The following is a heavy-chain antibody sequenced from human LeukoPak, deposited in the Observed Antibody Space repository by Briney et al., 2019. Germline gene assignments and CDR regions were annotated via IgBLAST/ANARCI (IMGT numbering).Heavy chain of an antibody. CDR1: GGSISSSSYY. CDR2: IYYSGST. V-gene: IGHV4-39*01. D-gene: IGHD6-19*01. Sequence: PSETLSLTCTVSGGSISSSSYYWGWIRQPPGKGLEWIGSIYYSGSTYYNPSLKSRVTISVDTSKNQFSLKLSSVTAADTAVYYCASWVAVAGGFDYWGQGTLATVSS. CDR3: ASWVAVAGGFDY. J-gene: IGHJ4*02.